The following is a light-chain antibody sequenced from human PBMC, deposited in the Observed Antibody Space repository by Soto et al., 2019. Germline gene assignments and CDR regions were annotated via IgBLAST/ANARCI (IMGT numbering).Light chain of an antibody. J-gene: IGKJ2*01. CDR2: GAS. CDR3: QQYGSSPPMYT. V-gene: IGKV3-20*01. CDR1: QSVNSRF. Sequence: EIVLTQSPGTLSLSPGERATLSCRASQSVNSRFLAWYRQKPGQAPRLLMYGASTRATGIPDRFSGSGSGADFTLTISRLEPEDFAVYYCQQYGSSPPMYTFGQGTKLEIK.